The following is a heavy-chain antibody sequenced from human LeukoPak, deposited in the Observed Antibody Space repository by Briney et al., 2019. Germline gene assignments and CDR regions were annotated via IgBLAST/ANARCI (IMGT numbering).Heavy chain of an antibody. CDR1: GASTTNFY. D-gene: IGHD4/OR15-4a*01. J-gene: IGHJ6*03. Sequence: PSETLSLTCTVSGASTTNFYWSWVLRPPGKGLEWIGYIYPSGTTNYNPSLQSRVTMSLDTSKNQLSLRLSSVTAADTAVYFCASLKVSVVLGAISYYMDVWGKGTTVTVSS. V-gene: IGHV4-4*09. CDR3: ASLKVSVVLGAISYYMDV. CDR2: IYPSGTT.